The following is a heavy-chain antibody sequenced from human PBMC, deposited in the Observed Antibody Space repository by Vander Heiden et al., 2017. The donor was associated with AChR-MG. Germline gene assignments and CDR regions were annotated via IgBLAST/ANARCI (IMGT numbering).Heavy chain of an antibody. CDR1: GFTFRSYS. Sequence: EVQLVESGGGLVKPGGSLRLSCAASGFTFRSYSMNWVRQAPGKGLEWVSSISSSSSYIYYADSVKGRFTISRDNAKNSLYLQMNSLRAEDTAVYYCARAQGPSIAARPGYWGQGTLVTVSS. D-gene: IGHD6-6*01. CDR3: ARAQGPSIAARPGY. J-gene: IGHJ4*02. V-gene: IGHV3-21*01. CDR2: ISSSSSYI.